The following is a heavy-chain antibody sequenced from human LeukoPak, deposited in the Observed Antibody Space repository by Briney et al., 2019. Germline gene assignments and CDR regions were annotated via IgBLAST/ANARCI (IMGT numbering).Heavy chain of an antibody. J-gene: IGHJ4*02. D-gene: IGHD3-3*01. Sequence: QPGGSLRLSCAASGFTFSSYAMSWVRQAPGKGLEWVSAISGSGGSTYYADSVKGRFTISRDNSKNTLYLQMNSLRAEDTAVYYCAKTHSLSHQYYDFWSGYFTYFDYWGQGTLVTVSS. V-gene: IGHV3-23*01. CDR2: ISGSGGST. CDR1: GFTFSSYA. CDR3: AKTHSLSHQYYDFWSGYFTYFDY.